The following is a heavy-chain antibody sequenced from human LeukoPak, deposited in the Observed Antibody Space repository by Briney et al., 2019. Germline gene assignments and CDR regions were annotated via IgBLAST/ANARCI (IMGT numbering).Heavy chain of an antibody. Sequence: SETLSHTCAVSGYSISSGYYWGWIRQPPGKGLEWIGSIYHSGSTYYNPSLKSRVTISVDTSKNQFSLKLSSVTAADTAVYYCAKGRIAVAGQFDYWGQGTLVTVSS. J-gene: IGHJ4*02. D-gene: IGHD6-19*01. CDR3: AKGRIAVAGQFDY. V-gene: IGHV4-38-2*01. CDR1: GYSISSGYY. CDR2: IYHSGST.